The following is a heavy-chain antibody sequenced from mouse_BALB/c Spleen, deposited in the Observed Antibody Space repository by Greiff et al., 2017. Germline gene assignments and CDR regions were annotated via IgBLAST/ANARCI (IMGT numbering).Heavy chain of an antibody. D-gene: IGHD2-1*01. CDR3: ARCYGNYEGAMDY. J-gene: IGHJ4*01. V-gene: IGHV2-9*02. CDR1: GFSLTSYG. CDR2: IWAGGST. Sequence: VQLQQSGPGLVAPSQSLSITCTVSGFSLTSYGVHWVRQPPGKGLEWLGVIWAGGSTNYNSALMSRLSISKDNSKSQVFLKMNSLQTDDTAMYYCARCYGNYEGAMDYWGQGTSVTVSS.